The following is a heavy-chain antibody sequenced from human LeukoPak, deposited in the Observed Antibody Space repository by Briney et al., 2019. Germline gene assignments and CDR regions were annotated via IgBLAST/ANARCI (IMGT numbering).Heavy chain of an antibody. D-gene: IGHD6-13*01. V-gene: IGHV7-4-1*02. J-gene: IGHJ3*02. Sequence: GASVKVSCKASGYTFTRYAINWVRQAPRQGLEWMGWINTNTGNPTYAQGFTGRFVFSLDTSVSTAYLQISSLKAEDTAVYYCAWGIAAADGAFDIWGPGTMVTVSS. CDR3: AWGIAAADGAFDI. CDR1: GYTFTRYA. CDR2: INTNTGNP.